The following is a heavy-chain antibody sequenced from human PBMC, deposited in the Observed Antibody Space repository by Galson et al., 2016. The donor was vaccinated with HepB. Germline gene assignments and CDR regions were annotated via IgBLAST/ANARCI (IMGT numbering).Heavy chain of an antibody. CDR3: ARALSSSGWTYWYFDL. CDR1: RFTFINSC. D-gene: IGHD6-19*01. V-gene: IGHV3-7*03. Sequence: SLRLSCAASRFTFINSCMSWVRQAPGKGLEWVANIKQDGSEKYYVDSVKGRFTISRDNAKNALFLQMNGLRAEDTAVYYCARALSSSGWTYWYFDLWGRGTLVTVSS. J-gene: IGHJ2*01. CDR2: IKQDGSEK.